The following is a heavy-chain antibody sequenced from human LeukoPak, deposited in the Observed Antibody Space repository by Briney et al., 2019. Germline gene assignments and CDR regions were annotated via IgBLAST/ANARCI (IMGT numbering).Heavy chain of an antibody. CDR1: GFTFSSYG. J-gene: IGHJ6*02. CDR2: ISYDGSNK. CDR3: AKDGGYQLPPGHYYYGMDV. D-gene: IGHD2-2*01. V-gene: IGHV3-30*18. Sequence: GRSLRLSCAASGFTFSSYGMHWVRQAPGKGLEWVAVISYDGSNKYYADSVKGRFTISRDNSENTLYLQMNSLRAEDTAVYYCAKDGGYQLPPGHYYYGMDVWGQGTTVTVSS.